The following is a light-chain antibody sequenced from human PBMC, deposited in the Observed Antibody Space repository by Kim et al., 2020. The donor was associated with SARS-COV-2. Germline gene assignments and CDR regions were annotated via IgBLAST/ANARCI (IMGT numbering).Light chain of an antibody. V-gene: IGKV1-39*01. CDR3: QQGYSTPRT. CDR2: AAS. J-gene: IGKJ4*02. Sequence: ASVGDRVTITCRASQSISSYLNWYQQKPGKAPKLLIYAASTLRSGVPSTFSGSGSGTDFTLTISSLHPEDFATYFCQQGYSTPRTFGGGTKVDIK. CDR1: QSISSY.